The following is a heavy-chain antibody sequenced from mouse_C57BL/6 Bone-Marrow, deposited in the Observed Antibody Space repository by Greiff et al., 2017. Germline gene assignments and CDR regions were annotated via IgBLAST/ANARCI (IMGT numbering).Heavy chain of an antibody. CDR2: IDPSDRYT. V-gene: IGHV1-69*01. CDR1: GYTFTSYW. CDR3: AREGMLSAWFAY. Sequence: QVQLQQPGAELVMPGASVQLSCKASGYTFTSYWMHWVKQRPGQGLEWIGEIDPSDRYTNYNQKFKGKSTLTVDKSCSTAYMQLSSLTSEDSAVYYCAREGMLSAWFAYWGQGTLVTVSA. D-gene: IGHD3-2*02. J-gene: IGHJ3*01.